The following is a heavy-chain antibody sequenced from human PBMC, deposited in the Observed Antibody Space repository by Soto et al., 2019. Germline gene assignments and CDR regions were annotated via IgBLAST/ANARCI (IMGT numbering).Heavy chain of an antibody. Sequence: ASVKVSCKASGYSVTGYFMHWVRQAPGQGLEWLGVINPSANNTTYAQNFQGRVTMTWDTSTNTVFMDLSSLRSEDTAIYYCARGGSSPVFGDSCGLDVWGQGTTVTVSS. D-gene: IGHD6-13*01. CDR3: ARGGSSPVFGDSCGLDV. CDR2: INPSANNT. V-gene: IGHV1-46*01. CDR1: GYSVTGYF. J-gene: IGHJ6*02.